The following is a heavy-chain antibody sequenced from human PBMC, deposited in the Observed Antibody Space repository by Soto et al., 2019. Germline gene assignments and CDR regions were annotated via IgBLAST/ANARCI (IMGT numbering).Heavy chain of an antibody. V-gene: IGHV3-15*01. CDR3: TIRTRDYDFWSGYTR. CDR2: IKSKTDGGTT. Sequence: LRLSCAASGFTFSNAWMSWVRQAPGKGLEWVGRIKSKTDGGTTDYAAPVKGRFTISRDDSKNTLYLQMNSLKTEDTAVYYCTIRTRDYDFWSGYTRWGQGTLVTVSS. J-gene: IGHJ4*02. CDR1: GFTFSNAW. D-gene: IGHD3-3*01.